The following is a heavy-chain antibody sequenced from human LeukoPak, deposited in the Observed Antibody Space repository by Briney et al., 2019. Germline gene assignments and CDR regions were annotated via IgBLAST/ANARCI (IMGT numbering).Heavy chain of an antibody. J-gene: IGHJ4*02. Sequence: PGGSLRLSCAASGFTFSSYWMSWVRQAPGKGLEWVANIKQDGSEKYYVDSVKGRFTISRDNAKNSLYLQMNSLRAEDTAVYYCARELDYSSSSAFDYWGQGTLVTVSS. CDR3: ARELDYSSSSAFDY. D-gene: IGHD6-6*01. V-gene: IGHV3-7*01. CDR2: IKQDGSEK. CDR1: GFTFSSYW.